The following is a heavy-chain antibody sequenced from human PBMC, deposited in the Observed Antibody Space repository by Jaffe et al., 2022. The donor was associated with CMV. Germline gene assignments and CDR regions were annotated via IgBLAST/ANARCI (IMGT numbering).Heavy chain of an antibody. Sequence: QVQLVQSGAEVKKPGASVKVSCKASGYTFTSYYMHWVRQAPGQGLEWMGIINPSGGSTSYAQKFQGRVTMTRDTSTSTVYMELSSLRSEDTAVYYCARDGGRGSCSSTSCPDSYYYYYMDVWGKGTTVTVSS. CDR1: GYTFTSYY. CDR3: ARDGGRGSCSSTSCPDSYYYYYMDV. CDR2: INPSGGST. V-gene: IGHV1-46*01. D-gene: IGHD2-2*01. J-gene: IGHJ6*03.